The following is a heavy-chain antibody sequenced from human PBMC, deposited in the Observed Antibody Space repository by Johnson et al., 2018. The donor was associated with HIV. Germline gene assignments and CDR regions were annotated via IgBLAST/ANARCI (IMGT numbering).Heavy chain of an antibody. J-gene: IGHJ3*02. CDR1: GFTFSTYG. V-gene: IGHV3-33*08. D-gene: IGHD3-22*01. CDR3: ARENSSGYHDAFDI. Sequence: QVQLVESGGGLVQPGGSLRLSCAASGFTFSTYGMHWVRQAPGKGLEWVAVMWYDGSNKYYADSMKGRFTISRDTSKNTLYLQMNSLRAEDTAVYYCARENSSGYHDAFDIWGQGTMVTVSS. CDR2: MWYDGSNK.